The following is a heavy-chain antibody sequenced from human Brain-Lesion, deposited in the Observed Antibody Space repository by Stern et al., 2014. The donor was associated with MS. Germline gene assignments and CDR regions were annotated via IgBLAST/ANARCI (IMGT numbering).Heavy chain of an antibody. CDR3: ARDQRGITIFGVVTDYYYLGMDV. CDR2: INPNTGGT. CDR1: GYIFTGYY. J-gene: IGHJ6*02. D-gene: IGHD3-3*01. V-gene: IGHV1-2*02. Sequence: QVQLVQSGAEVKKPGASVKVSCKTSGYIFTGYYIHWVRQAPGQGLEWMAWINPNTGGTTYAQKVQGRVTMSRDTSISTAYVELSSLTSDDTAVYYCARDQRGITIFGVVTDYYYLGMDVWGQGTTVTVSS.